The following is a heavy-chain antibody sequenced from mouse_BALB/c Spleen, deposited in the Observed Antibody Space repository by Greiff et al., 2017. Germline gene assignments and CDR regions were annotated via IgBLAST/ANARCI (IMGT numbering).Heavy chain of an antibody. CDR2: ISDGGSYT. CDR3: ARGIYYGNSFDY. CDR1: GFTFSDYY. D-gene: IGHD2-1*01. Sequence: EVKLVESGGGLVKPGGSLKLSCAASGFTFSDYYMYWVRQTPEKRLEWVATISDGGSYTYYPDSVKGRFTISRDNAKNNLYLQMSSLKSEDTAMYYCARGIYYGNSFDYWGQGTTLTVSS. J-gene: IGHJ2*01. V-gene: IGHV5-4*02.